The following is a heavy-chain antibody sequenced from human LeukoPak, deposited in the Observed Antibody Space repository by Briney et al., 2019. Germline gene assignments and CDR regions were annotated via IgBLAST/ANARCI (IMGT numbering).Heavy chain of an antibody. J-gene: IGHJ4*02. V-gene: IGHV4-39*07. CDR3: ACSGWYWSSEVY. Sequence: SETLSLTCPVSGDSISSSSDFWGWIRQPPGKGLEWIGSIYYGGSTNYNPSLKSRVTISVDTSKNQLSLKVRSVTAADTAVYYCACSGWYWSSEVYWGQGTLVTVSS. CDR2: IYYGGST. D-gene: IGHD6-19*01. CDR1: GDSISSSSDF.